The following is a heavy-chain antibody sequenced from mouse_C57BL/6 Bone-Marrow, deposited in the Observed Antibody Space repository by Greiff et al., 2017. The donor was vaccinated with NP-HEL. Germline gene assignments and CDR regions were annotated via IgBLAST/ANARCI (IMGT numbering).Heavy chain of an antibody. CDR3: ARGLLQCFPYLDY. CDR1: GYAFTNYL. V-gene: IGHV1-54*01. J-gene: IGHJ2*01. CDR2: INPGSGGT. Sequence: LVESGAELVRPGTSVKVSCKASGYAFTNYLIEWVKQRPGQGLEWIGVINPGSGGTNYNEKFKSKATLTADKSSSTAYMQLSSLTSEDSAVYFCARGLLQCFPYLDYWGQGTTLTVSA. D-gene: IGHD1-1*01.